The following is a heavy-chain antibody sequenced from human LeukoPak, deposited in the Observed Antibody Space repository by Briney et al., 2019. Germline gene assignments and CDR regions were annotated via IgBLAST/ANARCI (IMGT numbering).Heavy chain of an antibody. CDR1: GFTFSSYW. CDR3: ARDPSNTSGWYAYLDS. CDR2: INSDGSTT. J-gene: IGHJ4*02. D-gene: IGHD6-19*01. Sequence: GGSLRLSCAASGFTFSSYWMHWVRQAPGKGLVWVSRINSDGSTTSYADSVMGRFTISRDNAKNTLYLQMNSLRAEDTAVYYCARDPSNTSGWYAYLDSWGQGTLVTVSS. V-gene: IGHV3-74*01.